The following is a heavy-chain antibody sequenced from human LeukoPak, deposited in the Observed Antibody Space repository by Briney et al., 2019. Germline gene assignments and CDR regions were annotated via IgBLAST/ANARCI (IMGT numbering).Heavy chain of an antibody. CDR3: ARDIAHSSGWGYFDC. Sequence: SETLSLTCAVFGGSFSGYYWSWIRQPPGKGLEWIGRINHSGSTNYNPSLKSRVTISVGTSKNQFSLKVSSVTAADTAVYYCARDIAHSSGWGYFDCWGQGTLVTVSS. CDR2: INHSGST. CDR1: GGSFSGYY. D-gene: IGHD6-19*01. J-gene: IGHJ4*02. V-gene: IGHV4-34*01.